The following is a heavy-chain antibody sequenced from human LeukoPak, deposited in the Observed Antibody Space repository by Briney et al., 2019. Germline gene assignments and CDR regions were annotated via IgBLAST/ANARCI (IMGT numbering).Heavy chain of an antibody. CDR1: GFTFSNAW. CDR3: TTMPLGYCSSASCYAPSDY. D-gene: IGHD2-2*01. J-gene: IGHJ4*02. V-gene: IGHV3-15*01. Sequence: KPGGSLRLSCAASGFTFSNAWMSWVRQAPGKGLEWVGRIYSKTDGGTTDYATPVKGRFTISRDDSKNTLYLQMNSLKTADTAVYYCTTMPLGYCSSASCYAPSDYWGQGTLVTVSS. CDR2: IYSKTDGGTT.